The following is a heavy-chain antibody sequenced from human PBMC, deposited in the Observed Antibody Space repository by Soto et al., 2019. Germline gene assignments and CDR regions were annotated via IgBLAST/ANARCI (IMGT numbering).Heavy chain of an antibody. V-gene: IGHV1-69*06. J-gene: IGHJ6*02. CDR2: IIPIFGTA. CDR3: ARPRHSGYGTNGVCYMVKENYYYGMDV. D-gene: IGHD2-8*01. CDR1: GGTFSSYA. Sequence: SVKVSCKASGGTFSSYAISWVRQAPGQGLEWMGGIIPIFGTANNAQKFQGRVTITADKSTSTAYMELSSLRSEDTAVYYCARPRHSGYGTNGVCYMVKENYYYGMDVWGQGTTVTVSS.